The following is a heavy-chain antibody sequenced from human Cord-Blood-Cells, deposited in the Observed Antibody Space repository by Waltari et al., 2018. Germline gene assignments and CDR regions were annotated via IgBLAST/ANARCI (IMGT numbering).Heavy chain of an antibody. J-gene: IGHJ4*02. CDR1: RHPGPGSF. Sequence: QLRSLVAGQAPVAYVEASNRAARHPGPGSFLQRRRQAPGQGLEWLGWINPNSGGTNYAQKFQGWVTMTRDTSISTAYMELSRLRSDDTAVYYCARGYELPTFDYWGQGTLVTVSS. CDR3: ARGYELPTFDY. V-gene: IGHV1-2*04. CDR2: INPNSGGT. D-gene: IGHD2-15*01.